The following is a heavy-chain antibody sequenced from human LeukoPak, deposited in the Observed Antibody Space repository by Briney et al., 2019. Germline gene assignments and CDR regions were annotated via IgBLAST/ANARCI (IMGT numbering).Heavy chain of an antibody. CDR3: ARDQRGYGDYVAY. J-gene: IGHJ4*02. CDR2: IYYSGST. D-gene: IGHD4-17*01. CDR1: GGSISSSSYY. V-gene: IGHV4-39*07. Sequence: PSETLSLTRTVSGGSISSSSYYWGWIRQPPGKGLEWIGSIYYSGSTYYNPSLKSRVTISVDTSKNQFSLKLSSVTAADTAVYYCARDQRGYGDYVAYWGQGTLVTVSS.